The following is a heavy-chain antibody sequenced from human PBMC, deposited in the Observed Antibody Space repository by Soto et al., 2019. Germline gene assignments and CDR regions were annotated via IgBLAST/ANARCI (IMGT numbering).Heavy chain of an antibody. CDR2: IYYSGST. CDR1: GGSISSGDYY. Sequence: SETLSLTCTVSGGSISSGDYYWSWIRQPPGRGLEWIGYIYYSGSTYYNPSLKSRVTISVDTSKNQFSLKLSSVTAADTAVYYCAREVPALGYGFPARPPNWGQGTLVTVSS. J-gene: IGHJ4*02. CDR3: AREVPALGYGFPARPPN. D-gene: IGHD6-6*01. V-gene: IGHV4-30-4*01.